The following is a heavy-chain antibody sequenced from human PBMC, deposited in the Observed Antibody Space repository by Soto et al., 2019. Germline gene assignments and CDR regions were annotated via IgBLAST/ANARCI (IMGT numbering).Heavy chain of an antibody. CDR3: ARGGTYCSTTSCYFNS. Sequence: GGSLRLSCATSGFKFSSYWMHWVRQTPGKGLVWVSRIDNDGSSTVYADSVKGRFTISRDNAKNTLYLQMNSLRAEDTAVYYCARGGTYCSTTSCYFNSWGQGTLVTVS. D-gene: IGHD2-2*01. V-gene: IGHV3-74*01. J-gene: IGHJ4*02. CDR2: IDNDGSST. CDR1: GFKFSSYW.